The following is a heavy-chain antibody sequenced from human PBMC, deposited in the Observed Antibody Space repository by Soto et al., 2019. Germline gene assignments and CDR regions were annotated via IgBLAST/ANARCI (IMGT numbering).Heavy chain of an antibody. CDR2: MNPHSGDT. Sequence: ASVKVSCKAPGYTFVNYEINWVRQATGQGLEWLGWMNPHSGDTFYAQNFQGRVTMTRNTSITTAYMELNSLKSEDTAVYYCARQQAMDYWGQGTLVTVSS. CDR1: GYTFVNYE. J-gene: IGHJ4*02. V-gene: IGHV1-8*01. CDR3: ARQQAMDY.